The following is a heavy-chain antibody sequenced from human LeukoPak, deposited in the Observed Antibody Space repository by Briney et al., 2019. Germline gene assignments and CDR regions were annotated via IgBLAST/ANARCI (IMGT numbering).Heavy chain of an antibody. Sequence: ASVKVSCKASGYTFTNYALHWVRQAPGQRLEWMGWTNGATGNTRFSQDFQGRLTITIDTSASTGYVELSSLRSEDTAVYYCARSPGGNARTWLDYWGRGTLVTVSS. D-gene: IGHD4-23*01. CDR3: ARSPGGNARTWLDY. J-gene: IGHJ4*02. V-gene: IGHV1-3*02. CDR2: TNGATGNT. CDR1: GYTFTNYA.